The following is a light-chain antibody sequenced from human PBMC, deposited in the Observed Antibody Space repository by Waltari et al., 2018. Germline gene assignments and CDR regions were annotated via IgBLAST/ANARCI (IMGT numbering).Light chain of an antibody. CDR3: QQFYSTPLT. V-gene: IGKV4-1*01. CDR2: WAS. CDR1: QSVLYSSNTKTS. Sequence: DIVMTQSPDSLAVSLGERATINCKSSQSVLYSSNTKTSLAWYQQKPGQPPKFLIHWASTRESGVPDRFSGSGSGTDFTLTISSLQAEDVAVYYCQQFYSTPLTFGGGTKVEIK. J-gene: IGKJ4*01.